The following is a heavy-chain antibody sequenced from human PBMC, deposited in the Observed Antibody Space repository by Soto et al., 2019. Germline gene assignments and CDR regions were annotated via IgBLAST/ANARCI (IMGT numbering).Heavy chain of an antibody. V-gene: IGHV1-3*01. Sequence: ASVKVSCKASGYTFTSYAMHWVRQAPGQRLEWMGWINAGNGNTKYSQKFQGRVTITRDTSASTAYMKLSSLRSEDTAVYYCARWGYVWGSYRPFDYWGQGTLVTVSS. CDR2: INAGNGNT. CDR3: ARWGYVWGSYRPFDY. CDR1: GYTFTSYA. D-gene: IGHD3-16*01. J-gene: IGHJ4*02.